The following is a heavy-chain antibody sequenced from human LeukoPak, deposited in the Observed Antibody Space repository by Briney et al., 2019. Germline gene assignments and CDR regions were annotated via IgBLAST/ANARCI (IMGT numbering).Heavy chain of an antibody. D-gene: IGHD7-27*01. CDR2: IYYSGST. CDR1: GGSISSGGYY. CDR3: ARARAWGIDY. V-gene: IGHV4-61*08. J-gene: IGHJ4*02. Sequence: SETLSLTCTVSGGSISSGGYYWSWIRQHPGKGLEWIGYIYYSGSTNYNPSLKSRVTISVDTSKNQFSLKLSSVTAADAAVYYCARARAWGIDYWGQGTLVTVSS.